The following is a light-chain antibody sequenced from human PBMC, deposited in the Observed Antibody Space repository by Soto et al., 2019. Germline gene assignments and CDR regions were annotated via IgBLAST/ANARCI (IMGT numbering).Light chain of an antibody. Sequence: EIVLTQSPGTLSLSPGERATHSCRASQSVSSSYLAWYQQKPGQAPRLLIYDASSRATGIPDRFSGSGSGTDFTLTISRLEPEDFALYYCQQYGSSPFTFGPGTKVDIK. CDR1: QSVSSSY. CDR3: QQYGSSPFT. CDR2: DAS. J-gene: IGKJ3*01. V-gene: IGKV3-20*01.